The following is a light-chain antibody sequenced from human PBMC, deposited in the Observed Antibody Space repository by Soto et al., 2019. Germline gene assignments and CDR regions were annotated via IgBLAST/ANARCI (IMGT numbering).Light chain of an antibody. J-gene: IGLJ1*01. Sequence: QSALTPPASVSGSPGQSITISCTGTSSDIGSYHLVSWYQHHSGKAPKLIIYKVSQWPSGVSDRFSASKSGSTASLTISGLQAEDEADYYCCSYAGSNWGYVFGTGTKLTVL. CDR1: SSDIGSYHL. V-gene: IGLV2-23*02. CDR2: KVS. CDR3: CSYAGSNWGYV.